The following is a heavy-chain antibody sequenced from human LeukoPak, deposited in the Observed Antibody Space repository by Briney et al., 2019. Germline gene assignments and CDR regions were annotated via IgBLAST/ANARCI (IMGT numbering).Heavy chain of an antibody. D-gene: IGHD2-21*02. V-gene: IGHV1-69*13. J-gene: IGHJ3*02. CDR1: GGTFSSYA. CDR3: ARDPWVYCGGDCYSDAFDI. Sequence: GASVKVSCKASGGTFSSYAISWVRQAPGQGLEWMGGITPIFGTANYAQKFQGRVTITADESTSTAYMELSSLRSEDTAVYYCARDPWVYCGGDCYSDAFDIWGQGTMVTVSS. CDR2: ITPIFGTA.